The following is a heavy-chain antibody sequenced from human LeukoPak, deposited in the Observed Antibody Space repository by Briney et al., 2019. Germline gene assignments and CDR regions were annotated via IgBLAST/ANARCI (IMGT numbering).Heavy chain of an antibody. D-gene: IGHD3-22*01. CDR1: GFTFDDYA. Sequence: GRSLRLSCAASGFTFDDYAMHWVRQAPGKGLEWVSGISWNSGNIGYADSVKGRFTISRDNAKNSLYLQMNSLRAEDTALYYCAKDYYYDSSGPNFDYWGQGTLVTVSS. J-gene: IGHJ4*02. V-gene: IGHV3-9*01. CDR3: AKDYYYDSSGPNFDY. CDR2: ISWNSGNI.